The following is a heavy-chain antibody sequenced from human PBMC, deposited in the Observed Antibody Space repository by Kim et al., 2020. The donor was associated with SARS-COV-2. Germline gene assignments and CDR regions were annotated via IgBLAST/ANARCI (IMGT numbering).Heavy chain of an antibody. D-gene: IGHD6-19*01. CDR1: GFTFISYG. V-gene: IGHV3-33*01. J-gene: IGHJ4*02. CDR2: IWYDGSNK. Sequence: GGSLRLSCAASGFTFISYGMHWVRQAPGKGLEWVAVIWYDGSNKYYADSVKGRFTISRDNSKNTLYLQMNSLRAEDTAVYYCATEVIAVAGTGVAYWGQG. CDR3: ATEVIAVAGTGVAY.